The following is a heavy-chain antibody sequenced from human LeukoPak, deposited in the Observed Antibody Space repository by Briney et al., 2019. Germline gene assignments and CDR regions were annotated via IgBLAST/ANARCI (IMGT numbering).Heavy chain of an antibody. J-gene: IGHJ4*02. CDR3: ASGCSNYDSSGYCFEH. D-gene: IGHD3-22*01. CDR2: ISYDGSNK. Sequence: GRSQRLSCAASGFTFSHYAIHWVRQAPGKGLEWVAVISYDGSNKLYADSVKGRFTLSRDNSKNTLSLQMNSLRPEDTAVYYCASGCSNYDSSGYCFEHWGQGTLVTVSS. CDR1: GFTFSHYA. V-gene: IGHV3-30-3*01.